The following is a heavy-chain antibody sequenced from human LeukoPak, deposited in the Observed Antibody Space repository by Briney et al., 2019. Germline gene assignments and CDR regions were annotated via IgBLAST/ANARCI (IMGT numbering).Heavy chain of an antibody. CDR1: GFTFTSSA. Sequence: SVKVSCKASGFTFTSSAVQWVRQARGQRLEWIGWIVAGSGNTNYAQKFQERVTITRDMSTSTAYMELCSLRSEDTAVYYCAAWIQDRGVAAANGYFQHWGQGTLVTVSS. CDR2: IVAGSGNT. D-gene: IGHD6-13*01. J-gene: IGHJ1*01. V-gene: IGHV1-58*01. CDR3: AAWIQDRGVAAANGYFQH.